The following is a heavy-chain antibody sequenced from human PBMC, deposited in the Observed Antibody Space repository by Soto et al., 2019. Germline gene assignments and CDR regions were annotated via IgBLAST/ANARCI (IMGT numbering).Heavy chain of an antibody. J-gene: IGHJ4*02. CDR1: GGSFNSYF. D-gene: IGHD5-12*01. Sequence: SETLSLTSAVYGGSFNSYFWNWVRQPPGKGLEWIGEATPYGRSNYNPSLKSRVTISKDTSRNQFSLDLTSVTAADTAVYYCARLAYSHYSTWGQGTLVTVSS. V-gene: IGHV4-34*01. CDR2: ATPYGRS. CDR3: ARLAYSHYST.